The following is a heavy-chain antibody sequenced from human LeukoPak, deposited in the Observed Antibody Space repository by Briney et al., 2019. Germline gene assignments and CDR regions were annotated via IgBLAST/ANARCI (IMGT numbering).Heavy chain of an antibody. Sequence: SQTLSLTCTVSGGSISSGGYYWSWLRQHPGKGLEWVGYIYYSGSTYYNPSLKSRVTISVDTSKNQFSLKLSSVTAADTAVYYCARGVGATRIFDYWGQGTLVTVSS. J-gene: IGHJ4*02. D-gene: IGHD1-26*01. CDR2: IYYSGST. V-gene: IGHV4-31*03. CDR1: GGSISSGGYY. CDR3: ARGVGATRIFDY.